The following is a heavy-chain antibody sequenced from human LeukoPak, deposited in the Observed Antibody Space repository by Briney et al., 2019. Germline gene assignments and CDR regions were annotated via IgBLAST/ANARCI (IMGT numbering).Heavy chain of an antibody. V-gene: IGHV3-23*01. Sequence: GGSLRLSCVASGFAFSDDSMNWVRQPPGKGLEWVSAISGSGGSTYYADSVKGRFTISRDNSKNTLYLQMNSLRAEDTAVYYCAKLPRGYCSGGSCPLVFDYWGQGTLVTVSS. CDR3: AKLPRGYCSGGSCPLVFDY. D-gene: IGHD2-15*01. CDR1: GFAFSDDS. CDR2: ISGSGGST. J-gene: IGHJ4*02.